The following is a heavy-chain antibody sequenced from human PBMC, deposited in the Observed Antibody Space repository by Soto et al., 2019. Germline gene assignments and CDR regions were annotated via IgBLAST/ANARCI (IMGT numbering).Heavy chain of an antibody. CDR2: INAGNGNT. V-gene: IGHV1-3*01. Sequence: ASVKVSCTASGYTFTSYAMHWVRQAPGQRLEWMGWINAGNGNTKYSQKFQGRVTITRDTSASTAYMELSSLRSEDTAVFFCARLSRGGTSPAYYFDYWGQGALVTVSS. CDR1: GYTFTSYA. J-gene: IGHJ4*02. CDR3: ARLSRGGTSPAYYFDY.